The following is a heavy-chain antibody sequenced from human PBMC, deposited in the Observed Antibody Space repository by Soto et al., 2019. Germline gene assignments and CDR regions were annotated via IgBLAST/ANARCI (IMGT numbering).Heavy chain of an antibody. CDR2: IYWDDDQ. Sequence: QITLKESGPPLVKPTQTLTLTCTFSGFSLSTEGVAVGWIRQPPGKALEWLSVIYWDDDQRSSTSLRSRLTITKDTSKNHVVLTMTSMDPLDTATYYCAHRDRASGGLFDYWGQGILVTVSS. D-gene: IGHD3-10*01. CDR3: AHRDRASGGLFDY. J-gene: IGHJ4*02. V-gene: IGHV2-5*02. CDR1: GFSLSTEGVA.